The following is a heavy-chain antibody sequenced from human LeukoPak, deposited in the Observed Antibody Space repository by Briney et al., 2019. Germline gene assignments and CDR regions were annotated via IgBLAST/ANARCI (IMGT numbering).Heavy chain of an antibody. Sequence: ASVKVSCKASGYPFNNYDINWVRQATGQGLEWMGWMNPHSGKTGYAQNFQGRVTITADESTSTAYMELSSLRSEDTAVYYCARVSGGYCSGGSSYALDYWGQGTLVTVSS. CDR1: GYPFNNYD. D-gene: IGHD2-15*01. CDR3: ARVSGGYCSGGSSYALDY. V-gene: IGHV1-8*01. J-gene: IGHJ4*02. CDR2: MNPHSGKT.